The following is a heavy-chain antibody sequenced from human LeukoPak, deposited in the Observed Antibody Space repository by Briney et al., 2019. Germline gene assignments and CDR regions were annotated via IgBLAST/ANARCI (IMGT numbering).Heavy chain of an antibody. D-gene: IGHD3-10*01. Sequence: SETLSLTCTVSGGSISRSQYDWGWIRQPPGKGLEWIVTIYYSGNTFYNPSLKSPLTISVDTSKNQFSLNLSSVTAADTAVYYCASWRGLLWFGETDWGQGTLVTVSS. CDR2: IYYSGNT. V-gene: IGHV4-39*01. CDR1: GGSISRSQYD. CDR3: ASWRGLLWFGETD. J-gene: IGHJ4*02.